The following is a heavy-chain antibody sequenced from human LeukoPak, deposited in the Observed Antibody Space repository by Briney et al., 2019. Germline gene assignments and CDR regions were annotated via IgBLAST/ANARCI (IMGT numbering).Heavy chain of an antibody. CDR3: ARDGGIAARSLDY. V-gene: IGHV4-59*01. J-gene: IGHJ4*02. CDR1: GGSISSYY. Sequence: SETLPLTCTVSGGSISSYYWSWIRQPPGKGLEWIGYIYYSGSTNYNPSLKSRVTISVDTSKNQFSLKLSSVTAADTAVYYCARDGGIAARSLDYWGQGTLVTVSS. CDR2: IYYSGST. D-gene: IGHD6-6*01.